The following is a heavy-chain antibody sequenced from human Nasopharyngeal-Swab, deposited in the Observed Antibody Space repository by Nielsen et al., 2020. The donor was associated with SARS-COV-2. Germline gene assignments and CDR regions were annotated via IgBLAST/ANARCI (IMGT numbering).Heavy chain of an antibody. V-gene: IGHV3-33*05. D-gene: IGHD1-1*01. CDR1: GFTVSAFG. CDR3: ARDKDWNGLDS. Sequence: GESLKISCAASGFTVSAFGMHWVRQAPGEVLEWVAHISYDGHTQYYSDSVQGRFTISRDNAKNTLYLQLNSLRAEDTAVYYCARDKDWNGLDSWGQGTLVTVSS. CDR2: ISYDGHTQ. J-gene: IGHJ4*02.